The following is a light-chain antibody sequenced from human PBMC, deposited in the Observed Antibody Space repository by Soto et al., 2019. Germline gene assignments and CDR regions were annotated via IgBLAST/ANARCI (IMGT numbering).Light chain of an antibody. CDR2: GVS. V-gene: IGKV3-20*01. CDR3: QQYGSSRT. J-gene: IGKJ1*01. Sequence: EIVLTQSPGTLSLSPGERATLSCRASQSVTSTYLAWYQQKPGQAPRLLIYGVSNRATGIPDRFSGSGSGTDFTLTISRLEPEDIAVYYCQQYGSSRTFGQGTKVDIK. CDR1: QSVTSTY.